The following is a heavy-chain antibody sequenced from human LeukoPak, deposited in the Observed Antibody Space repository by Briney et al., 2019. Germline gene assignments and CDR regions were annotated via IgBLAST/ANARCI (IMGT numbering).Heavy chain of an antibody. Sequence: ASVKVSCKASGGTFSSYAISWVRQAPGQGLEWMGGIIPIFGTANYAQKFQGRVTITTDESTSTAYMELSSLRSEDTAVYYCARDQVADYYDSSGYPDPYYYYGMDVWGQGTTVTVSS. CDR1: GGTFSSYA. CDR3: ARDQVADYYDSSGYPDPYYYYGMDV. D-gene: IGHD3-22*01. CDR2: IIPIFGTA. J-gene: IGHJ6*02. V-gene: IGHV1-69*05.